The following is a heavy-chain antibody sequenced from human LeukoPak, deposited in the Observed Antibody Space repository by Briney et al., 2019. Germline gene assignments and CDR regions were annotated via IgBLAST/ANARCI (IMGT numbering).Heavy chain of an antibody. Sequence: PSETLSLTCTVSGGSISSGGYYWSWIRQPPGKGLEWIGYIYHSGSTYYNPSLKSRVTISVDRSKNQFSLKLSSVTAADTAVYYCARVSGSGSYSPSWFDYWGQGTLVTVSS. CDR1: GGSISSGGYY. CDR2: IYHSGST. D-gene: IGHD3-10*01. J-gene: IGHJ4*02. V-gene: IGHV4-30-2*01. CDR3: ARVSGSGSYSPSWFDY.